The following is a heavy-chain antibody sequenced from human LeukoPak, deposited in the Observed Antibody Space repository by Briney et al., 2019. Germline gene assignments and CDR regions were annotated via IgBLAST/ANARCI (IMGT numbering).Heavy chain of an antibody. D-gene: IGHD3-10*01. CDR2: ITGSSTSI. CDR3: VREGSGSSHYMDV. CDR1: GFTFGDYA. J-gene: IGHJ6*03. Sequence: GGSLRLSCTASGFTFGDYAMSWFRQAPGRGLEWVSSITGSSTSIEYADSAKGRFAISRDNAKNSLFLQMDSLRVDDTAVYYCVREGSGSSHYMDVWGKGTTVTVSS. V-gene: IGHV3-21*01.